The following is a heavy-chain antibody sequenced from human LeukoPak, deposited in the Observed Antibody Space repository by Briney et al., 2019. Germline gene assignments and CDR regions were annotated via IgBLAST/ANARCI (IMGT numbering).Heavy chain of an antibody. Sequence: SETLSLTCTVSGESISNSRHYWSWIRQPAGKGLEWIGRISGSGTITYNPALQSRLSISIDTSKNQFSLKLMSVTAADTAVYYCARDSGTTGEVKFDPWGQGTLVTVSS. CDR1: GESISNSRHY. CDR3: ARDSGTTGEVKFDP. CDR2: ISGSGTI. V-gene: IGHV4-61*02. J-gene: IGHJ5*02. D-gene: IGHD3-10*01.